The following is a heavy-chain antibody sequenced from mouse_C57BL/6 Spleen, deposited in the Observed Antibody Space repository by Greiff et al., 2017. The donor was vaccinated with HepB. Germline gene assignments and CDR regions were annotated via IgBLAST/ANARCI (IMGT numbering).Heavy chain of an antibody. CDR2: INPNNGGT. Sequence: EVQLQQSGPELVKPGASVKISCKASGYTFTDYYMNWVKQSHGKSLEWIGDINPNNGGTSYNQKFKGKATLTVDKSSSTAYMELRSLTSEDSAVYYCARWLLSDYAMDYWGQGTSVTVSS. V-gene: IGHV1-26*01. CDR1: GYTFTDYY. J-gene: IGHJ4*01. D-gene: IGHD2-3*01. CDR3: ARWLLSDYAMDY.